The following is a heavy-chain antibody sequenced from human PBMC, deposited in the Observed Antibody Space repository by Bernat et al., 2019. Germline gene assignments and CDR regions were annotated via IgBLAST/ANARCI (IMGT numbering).Heavy chain of an antibody. CDR1: GFTFSSYA. Sequence: QVQLVESVGGVVQPGRSLRLSCAASGFTFSSYAMHWVRQAPGKGLEWVAVISYDGSNKYYADSVKGRFTISRDNSKNTLYLQMNSLRAEDTAVYYCARAYDFWSGYDYMDVWGKGTTVTVSS. CDR3: ARAYDFWSGYDYMDV. D-gene: IGHD3-3*01. V-gene: IGHV3-30*01. CDR2: ISYDGSNK. J-gene: IGHJ6*03.